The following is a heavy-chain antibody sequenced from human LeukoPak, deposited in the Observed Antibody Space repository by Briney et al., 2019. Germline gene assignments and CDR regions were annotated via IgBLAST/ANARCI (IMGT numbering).Heavy chain of an antibody. V-gene: IGHV1-2*06. CDR2: INPNSGGT. CDR1: GYTFTGYY. D-gene: IGHD3-3*01. Sequence: ASVKVSCKASGYTFTGYYMHWVRQAPGQGLEWMGRINPNSGGTNYAQKFQGRVTMTRDTSISTAYMELSSLRSEDTAVYYCATELPVVLRFLEWSYWGQGTLVTVSS. J-gene: IGHJ4*02. CDR3: ATELPVVLRFLEWSY.